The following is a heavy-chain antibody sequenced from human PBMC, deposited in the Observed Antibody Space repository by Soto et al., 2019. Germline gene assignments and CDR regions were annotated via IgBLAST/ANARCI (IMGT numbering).Heavy chain of an antibody. J-gene: IGHJ6*02. D-gene: IGHD2-15*01. CDR3: AGGSHPYYYYYYGMDV. CDR2: ISGSGGST. V-gene: IGHV3-23*01. CDR1: GFTFSSYA. Sequence: EVQLLESGGGLVQPGGSLRLSCAASGFTFSSYAMSWVRQAPGKGLEWVSAISGSGGSTYYADSVKGRFTISRDNSKNTLYLQMNSLRAEDTAVYYCAGGSHPYYYYYYGMDVWGQGTTVTVSS.